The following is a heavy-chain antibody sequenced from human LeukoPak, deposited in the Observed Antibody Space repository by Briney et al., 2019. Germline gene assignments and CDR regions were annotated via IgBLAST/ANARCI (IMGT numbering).Heavy chain of an antibody. CDR3: AREASRRTTVTRGTGSHFDY. J-gene: IGHJ4*02. Sequence: GGSLRLSCAASEVTVSSNYMSWVRQAPGKGLEWVAVISYDGSNKYYADSVKGRFTISRDNSKKTLYLQMNSLRAEDADVYYCAREASRRTTVTRGTGSHFDYWGQGTLVTVSS. V-gene: IGHV3-30-3*01. D-gene: IGHD4-17*01. CDR1: EVTVSSNY. CDR2: ISYDGSNK.